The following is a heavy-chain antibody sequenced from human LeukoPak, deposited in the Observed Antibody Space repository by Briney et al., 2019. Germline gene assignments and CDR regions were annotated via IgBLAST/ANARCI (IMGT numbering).Heavy chain of an antibody. CDR1: GFTFSTYA. D-gene: IGHD4-17*01. J-gene: IGHJ4*02. Sequence: GGSLRLSCAASGFTFSTYALHWVRQAPGKGLEWVAVISSDGSNKYYLDSVRGRFTISRDNSKNTLYLEMNSLRAEDTAVYYCARALTTVTNRYFDYWGQGTLVTVSS. V-gene: IGHV3-30*04. CDR2: ISSDGSNK. CDR3: ARALTTVTNRYFDY.